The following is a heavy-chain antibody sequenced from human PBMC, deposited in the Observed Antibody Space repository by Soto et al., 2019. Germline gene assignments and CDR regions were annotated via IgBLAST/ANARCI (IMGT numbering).Heavy chain of an antibody. CDR3: ARDLEGPPGPYNWFDP. CDR1: GYNFTNHY. Sequence: QVQLVQSGAEVKKPGASVKVSCQASGYNFTNHYMHWVRQAPGHGLEWMGIINPNGGKTLYAQKFQGRVTMTRDTSTTTVYLELTSLTSQDTAVYFCARDLEGPPGPYNWFDPWGQGTLVTVSS. CDR2: INPNGGKT. V-gene: IGHV1-46*01. J-gene: IGHJ5*02.